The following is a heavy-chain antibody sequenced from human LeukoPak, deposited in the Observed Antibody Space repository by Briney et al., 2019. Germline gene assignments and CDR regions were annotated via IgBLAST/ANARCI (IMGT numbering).Heavy chain of an antibody. Sequence: ASVKVSCKTSGYTFASYGVTWVRQAPGQGLEWMGWISTYNGHTNYAQKLQGRVTMTTDTYTSTAYMELRSLRSDDTAVYYCARQVDSTMALPDYWGQGTLVTVSS. CDR2: ISTYNGHT. J-gene: IGHJ4*02. D-gene: IGHD3-10*01. CDR1: GYTFASYG. V-gene: IGHV1-18*01. CDR3: ARQVDSTMALPDY.